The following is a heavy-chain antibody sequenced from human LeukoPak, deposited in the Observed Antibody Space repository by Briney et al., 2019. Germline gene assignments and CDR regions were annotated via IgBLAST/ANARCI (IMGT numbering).Heavy chain of an antibody. CDR1: GGSISSGSYY. D-gene: IGHD2-2*03. J-gene: IGHJ6*04. Sequence: SQTLSLTCTVSGGSISSGSYYWSWIRQPAGKGLEWIGRIYTSGSTNYNPSLKSRVTISVDTSKNQFSLKLSSVTAADTAVYYCARDVGYCSSTSCYYYYGMDVWGKGTTVTVSS. CDR3: ARDVGYCSSTSCYYYYGMDV. CDR2: IYTSGST. V-gene: IGHV4-61*02.